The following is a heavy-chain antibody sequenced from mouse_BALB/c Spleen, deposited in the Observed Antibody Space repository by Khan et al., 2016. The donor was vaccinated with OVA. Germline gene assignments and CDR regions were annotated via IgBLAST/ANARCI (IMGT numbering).Heavy chain of an antibody. Sequence: EVELVESGGDLVEPGGSLKLSCAASGFTFSTYGMSWVRQTPDKRLEWVATISTGGHYTYYPDSVRGRFTFSRDNAKNTLYLQMTSLKSEDTAMFYCGRVAYYSDGGGFAYWGQGTLVTVSA. CDR1: GFTFSTYG. V-gene: IGHV5-6*01. CDR2: ISTGGHYT. CDR3: GRVAYYSDGGGFAY. D-gene: IGHD1-1*01. J-gene: IGHJ3*01.